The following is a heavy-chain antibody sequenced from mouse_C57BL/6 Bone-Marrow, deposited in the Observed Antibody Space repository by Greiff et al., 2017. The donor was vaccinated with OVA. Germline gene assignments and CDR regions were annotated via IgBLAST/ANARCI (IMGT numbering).Heavy chain of an antibody. Sequence: EVQVVESGPGLVKPSQSLSLTCSVTGYSITSGYYWNWIRQFPGNKLEWMGYISYDGSNNYNPSLKNRISITRDTSKNQFFLKLNSVTTEDTATYYCARVDWAFDYWGQGTTLTVSS. CDR2: ISYDGSN. CDR1: GYSITSGYY. J-gene: IGHJ2*01. V-gene: IGHV3-6*01. D-gene: IGHD4-1*01. CDR3: ARVDWAFDY.